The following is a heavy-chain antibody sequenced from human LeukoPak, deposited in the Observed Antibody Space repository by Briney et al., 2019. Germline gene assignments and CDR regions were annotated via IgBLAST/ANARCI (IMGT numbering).Heavy chain of an antibody. V-gene: IGHV4-34*01. Sequence: SETLSLTCAVYGGSFRGYRWGWIRQSPGKGFEWIGEIDDNGITNYNPSLRSRVTISVDTSKNQFYLKLSSVTAADTAVYYCARAVGSFDWLPLFDYWGQGTLVTVSS. CDR1: GGSFRGYR. CDR2: IDDNGIT. D-gene: IGHD3-9*01. J-gene: IGHJ4*02. CDR3: ARAVGSFDWLPLFDY.